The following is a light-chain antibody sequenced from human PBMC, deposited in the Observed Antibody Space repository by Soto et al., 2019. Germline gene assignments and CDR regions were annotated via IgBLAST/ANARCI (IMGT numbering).Light chain of an antibody. CDR2: SNN. Sequence: SALTQPPSASGTPGQRVTISCSGSSSNIGSNTVNWYQQLPGTAPKLLIYSNNQRPSGVPDRFSGSKSGTSASLTISGLQAEDEADYYCSSYTSISTYVFGTGTKVTVL. CDR1: SSNIGSNT. CDR3: SSYTSISTYV. J-gene: IGLJ1*01. V-gene: IGLV1-44*01.